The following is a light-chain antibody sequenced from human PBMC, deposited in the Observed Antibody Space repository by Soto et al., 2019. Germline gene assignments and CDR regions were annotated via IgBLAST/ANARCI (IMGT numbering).Light chain of an antibody. V-gene: IGKV2D-29*02. CDR3: MPRIQVTET. CDR1: QSLLHSNGKTF. J-gene: IGKJ2*01. CDR2: GLS. Sequence: DVVMTQTPLSLSVTPGQPASISCKSSQSLLHSNGKTFFYWYLQRPGQSPQLLIYGLSNRFSGVSDRFRGSESETDFKPKISRVEAEDVGVYYCMPRIQVTETFGQGTKLEIK.